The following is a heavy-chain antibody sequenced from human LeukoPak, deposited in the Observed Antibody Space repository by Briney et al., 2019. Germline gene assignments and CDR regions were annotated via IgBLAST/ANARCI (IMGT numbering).Heavy chain of an antibody. CDR1: GRSISSGGYY. Sequence: PSETLSLTCTVPGRSISSGGYYSSCIRQHPGKGLERNGYIYYSGSTYYNPYSKSRVTISVDTSKNKFSLKLSSGTAADTAVYYCARDLFWYYVSGSPLDAFDIWGQGTMVTVSS. CDR3: ARDLFWYYVSGSPLDAFDI. D-gene: IGHD3-10*01. CDR2: IYYSGST. V-gene: IGHV4-31*03. J-gene: IGHJ3*02.